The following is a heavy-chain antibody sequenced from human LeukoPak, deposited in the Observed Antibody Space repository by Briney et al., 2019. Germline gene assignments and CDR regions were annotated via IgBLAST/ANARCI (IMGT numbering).Heavy chain of an antibody. V-gene: IGHV4-61*02. D-gene: IGHD6-6*01. CDR1: GGSISSGSYY. CDR2: IYTSGST. Sequence: SQTLSLTCTVSGGSISSGSYYWSWIRQPAGKGLEWIGRIYTSGSTNYNPSLKSRVTISVDTSKNQFSLKLSSATAADTAVYYCARDRDSSSSADYWGQGTLVTVSS. J-gene: IGHJ4*02. CDR3: ARDRDSSSSADY.